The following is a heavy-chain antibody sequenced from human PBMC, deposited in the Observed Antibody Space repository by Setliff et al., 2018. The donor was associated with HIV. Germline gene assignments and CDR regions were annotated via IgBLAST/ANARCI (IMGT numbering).Heavy chain of an antibody. Sequence: NPSETLSLTCTVSGGSISSTTYWWGWIRQPPGKGLEWIGTIYYNGNTFYDPSLTSRVTISIDMSKNQFSLKLTSVAAADTAVYYCAKRPGYGYPFHNWGQETMVTVSS. J-gene: IGHJ3*02. CDR3: AKRPGYGYPFHN. D-gene: IGHD5-18*01. V-gene: IGHV4-39*01. CDR2: IYYNGNT. CDR1: GGSISSTTYW.